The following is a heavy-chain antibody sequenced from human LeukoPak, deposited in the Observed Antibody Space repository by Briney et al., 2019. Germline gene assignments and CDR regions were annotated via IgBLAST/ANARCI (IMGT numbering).Heavy chain of an antibody. CDR3: ARRRYYDSTGYLD. Sequence: SETLSLTCSVSGGSISSSSYYWGWIRQPPGKGLEWIGEIYYSGRAYYNLSLKSRLTISVDTSWNQFSLTLSSVTAADTGVYYCARRRYYDSTGYLDWGQGTLVSVST. J-gene: IGHJ1*01. D-gene: IGHD3-22*01. CDR1: GGSISSSSYY. V-gene: IGHV4-39*01. CDR2: IYYSGRA.